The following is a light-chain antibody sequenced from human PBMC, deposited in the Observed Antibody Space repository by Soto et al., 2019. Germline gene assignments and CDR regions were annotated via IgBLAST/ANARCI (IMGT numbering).Light chain of an antibody. V-gene: IGKV3-11*01. CDR1: PSVTNY. J-gene: IGKJ5*01. CDR3: QQRNIWPPVT. Sequence: IGCPKYPAPVPLSPRERPTLSCRASPSVTNYLAWYQQKPGQPPRLLIYGAVNRATGIPARFSGSGSGTDFTLTISSLEPKDFPDYYFQQRNIWPPVTFGQGTRLEI. CDR2: GAV.